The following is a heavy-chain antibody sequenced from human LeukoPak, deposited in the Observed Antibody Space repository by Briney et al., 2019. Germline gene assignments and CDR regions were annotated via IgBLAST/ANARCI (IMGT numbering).Heavy chain of an antibody. Sequence: SEALSLTCTVSGGSISSYYWSWIRQSPGKGLEWIGYIYYTETSYNPSLKSRLTISAETSKNQFSLKLYSVPAADTAVYYCATRKLGNDYWGQGTLVTVSS. J-gene: IGHJ4*02. CDR1: GGSISSYY. V-gene: IGHV4-59*01. D-gene: IGHD7-27*01. CDR2: IYYTET. CDR3: ATRKLGNDY.